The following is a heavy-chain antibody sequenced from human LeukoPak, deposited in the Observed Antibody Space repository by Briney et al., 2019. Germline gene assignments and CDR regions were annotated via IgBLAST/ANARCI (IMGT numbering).Heavy chain of an antibody. CDR1: GFTVSSNY. Sequence: GGSLRLSCAASGFTVSSNYMSWVRQAPGKGLEWVSVIYSGGSTYYADSVKGRFTISRDNSKNTLYLQMNSLRAEDTAVYYCARDQRGSSGWYRTHDAFDIWGQGTMVTVSS. V-gene: IGHV3-53*01. CDR3: ARDQRGSSGWYRTHDAFDI. CDR2: IYSGGST. D-gene: IGHD6-19*01. J-gene: IGHJ3*02.